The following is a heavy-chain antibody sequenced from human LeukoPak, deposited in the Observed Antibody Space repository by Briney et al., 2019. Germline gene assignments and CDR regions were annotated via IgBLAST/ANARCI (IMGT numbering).Heavy chain of an antibody. CDR2: INGGGVNT. V-gene: IGHV3-23*01. CDR3: AKDLYSNYGPADY. CDR1: GFTFSSYA. Sequence: PAGGSLRLSCAASGFTFSSYAMSWVRQAPGEGLEWVSTINGGGVNTHYADSVGGRFTISRDNSKNTLFLQMDSLRDEDTAVYYCAKDLYSNYGPADYWGQGNLVTVSS. D-gene: IGHD4-11*01. J-gene: IGHJ4*02.